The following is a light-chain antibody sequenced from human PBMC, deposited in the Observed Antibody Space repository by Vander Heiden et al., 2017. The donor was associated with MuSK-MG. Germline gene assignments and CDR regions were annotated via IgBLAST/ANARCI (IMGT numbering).Light chain of an antibody. CDR1: QGISSY. CDR3: QQLNSYPYT. J-gene: IGKJ2*01. Sequence: DIQLTQSPSFLSAPVGDRVTIPCRASQGISSYLAWYQQKPGKALKLLIYAASTLQSGVPSRFSGSGSGTEFTLTISSLQPEDFATYYCQQLNSYPYTFGQGTKLEIK. CDR2: AAS. V-gene: IGKV1-9*01.